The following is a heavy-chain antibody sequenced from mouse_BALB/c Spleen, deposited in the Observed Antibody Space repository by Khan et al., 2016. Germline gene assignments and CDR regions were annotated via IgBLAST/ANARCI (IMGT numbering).Heavy chain of an antibody. J-gene: IGHJ3*01. Sequence: EVQLVETGGGLVQPKGSLKLSCAASGFTFNTNAMNWVRQAQGKGLEWVARIRSKSNNYATYYADSVKDRFTISRDDSQSMLYLQMNNLETEDTAMYYCVRELGFAYGGQGTLVTVSA. CDR1: GFTFNTNA. CDR3: VRELGFAY. V-gene: IGHV10S3*01. CDR2: IRSKSNNYAT. D-gene: IGHD4-1*01.